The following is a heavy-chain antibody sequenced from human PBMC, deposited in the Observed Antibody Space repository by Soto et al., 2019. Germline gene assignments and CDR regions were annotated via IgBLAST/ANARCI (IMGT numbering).Heavy chain of an antibody. CDR2: IKQDGGET. Sequence: EMQLEESGGGLVQPGGSRRLSCEASGFSFTNHWMSWVRQAPGKGPEWLANIKQDGGETYYLESVKGRFSISRDNAKDSVYLQMSGLRAEDTAVYYCARHGFHRDALDLWGQGTLVTVSS. CDR3: ARHGFHRDALDL. J-gene: IGHJ3*01. D-gene: IGHD2-2*03. CDR1: GFSFTNHW. V-gene: IGHV3-7*03.